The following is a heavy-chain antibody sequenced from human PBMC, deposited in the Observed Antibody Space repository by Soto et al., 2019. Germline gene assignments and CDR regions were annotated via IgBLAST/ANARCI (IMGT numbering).Heavy chain of an antibody. J-gene: IGHJ6*02. CDR1: GYTFTSYD. V-gene: IGHV1-8*01. Sequence: QVQLVQSGAEVKKPGASVKVSCKASGYTFTSYDINWVRQATGQGLEWMGWMNPNCGNTGYAQKFQGRVTMTRNTSISTAYMELSSLRSEDTAVYYCATSHSLVRGVIISYGMDVWGQGTTVTVSS. CDR2: MNPNCGNT. CDR3: ATSHSLVRGVIISYGMDV. D-gene: IGHD3-10*01.